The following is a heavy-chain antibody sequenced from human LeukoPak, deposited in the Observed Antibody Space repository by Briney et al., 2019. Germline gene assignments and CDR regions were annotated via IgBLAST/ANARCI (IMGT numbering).Heavy chain of an antibody. V-gene: IGHV3-9*01. J-gene: IGHJ4*02. CDR2: ITWHGRST. D-gene: IGHD6-13*01. CDR1: GFIFDDFS. CDR3: RKATTRRVPAARIDS. Sequence: PGGSLRLSCAASGFIFDDFSMFWVRQAPGKGLEWVADITWHGRSTAYSDSVRGRFTISRDNAKNSLYMQMNSLRPEDTAFYYCRKATTRRVPAARIDSWGQGTLVTVSS.